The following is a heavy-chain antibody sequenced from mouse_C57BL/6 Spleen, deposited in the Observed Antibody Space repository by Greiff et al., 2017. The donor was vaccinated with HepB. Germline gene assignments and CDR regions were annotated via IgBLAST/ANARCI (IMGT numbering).Heavy chain of an antibody. D-gene: IGHD2-4*01. V-gene: IGHV5-4*03. J-gene: IGHJ1*03. CDR1: GFTFSSYA. Sequence: EVKVEESGGGLVKPGGSLKLSCAASGFTFSSYAMSWVRQTPEKRLEWVATISDGGSYTYYPDNVKGRFTISRDNAKNNLYLQMSHLKSEDTAMYYCASFYYDYDSYFDVWGTGTTVTVSS. CDR2: ISDGGSYT. CDR3: ASFYYDYDSYFDV.